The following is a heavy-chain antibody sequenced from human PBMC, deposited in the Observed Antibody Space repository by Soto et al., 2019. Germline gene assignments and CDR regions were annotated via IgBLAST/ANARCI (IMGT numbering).Heavy chain of an antibody. CDR3: ARSGGAFDI. CDR1: GFTFSSYW. Sequence: GGSLRLSCAASGFTFSSYWMHWVRQTPGKGLVWVSRINRYGSSTSYADSVKGRFTISRDNPKNTLYLRMNSLRAEDTAVYYCARSGGAFDIWGQGTMVTVSS. CDR2: INRYGSST. J-gene: IGHJ3*02. V-gene: IGHV3-74*01. D-gene: IGHD5-12*01.